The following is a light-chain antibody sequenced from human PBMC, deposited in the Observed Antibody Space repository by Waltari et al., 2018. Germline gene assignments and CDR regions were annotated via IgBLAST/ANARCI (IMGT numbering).Light chain of an antibody. V-gene: IGLV6-57*03. CDR2: EDN. J-gene: IGLJ2*01. CDR3: QSYDSDEGVV. Sequence: NSLLTQPHSVSESPGKTVTISCTRTSDSIASNYVQWYQQRPGSAPTTVIFEDNQRPSGGPVRFSASIDTSSNSASLTISGLKTEDEALYYCQSYDSDEGVVFGGGTKLTVL. CDR1: SDSIASNY.